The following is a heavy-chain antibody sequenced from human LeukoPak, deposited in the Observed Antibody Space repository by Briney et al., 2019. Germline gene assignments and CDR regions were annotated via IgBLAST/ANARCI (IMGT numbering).Heavy chain of an antibody. Sequence: GGSLRLSCAASGFTFDNYWMSWVRQAPGKGREWVANIRQDGGAKNYMASVKGRFTISRDNAKNSLYLQLNSLRAEDTALYYCARVDYVDEGWGYWGQGTLVTVSS. CDR2: IRQDGGAK. J-gene: IGHJ4*02. D-gene: IGHD3-16*01. CDR3: ARVDYVDEGWGY. CDR1: GFTFDNYW. V-gene: IGHV3-7*01.